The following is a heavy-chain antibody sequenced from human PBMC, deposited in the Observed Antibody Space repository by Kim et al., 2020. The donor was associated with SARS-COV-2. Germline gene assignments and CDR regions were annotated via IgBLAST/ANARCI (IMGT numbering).Heavy chain of an antibody. CDR2: ISYDGSNK. CDR3: ARDLSPITRVLDY. J-gene: IGHJ4*02. V-gene: IGHV3-30-3*01. D-gene: IGHD3-16*01. CDR1: GFTFSSYA. Sequence: GGSLRLSCAASGFTFSSYAMHWVRQAPGKGLEWVAVISYDGSNKYYADSVKGRFTISRDNSKNTLYLQMNSLRAEDTAVYYCARDLSPITRVLDYWGQGTLVTVSS.